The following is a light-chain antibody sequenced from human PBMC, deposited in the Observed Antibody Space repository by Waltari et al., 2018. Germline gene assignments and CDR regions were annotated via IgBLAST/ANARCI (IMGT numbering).Light chain of an antibody. CDR2: DNK. V-gene: IGLV1-51*01. Sequence: QSVLTQPPSMSAAPGQKVTISCSGGSSNIGNNYVSWYQQLPGTAPTLLIYDNKKRPSGIPDRFPGSRYDTSATLGITGLQTGDEADYYCATWDSSLNTGVFGGGTKLTVL. J-gene: IGLJ3*02. CDR3: ATWDSSLNTGV. CDR1: SSNIGNNY.